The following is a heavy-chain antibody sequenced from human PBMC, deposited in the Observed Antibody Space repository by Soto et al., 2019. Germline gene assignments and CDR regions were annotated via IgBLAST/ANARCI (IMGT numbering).Heavy chain of an antibody. Sequence: GGSLRLSCAASGFTVSSNYMSWVRQAPGKGLEWVSVIYSGGSTYYADSVKGRFTISRDNSKNTLYLQMNSLRAEDTAVYYCAREESSSSHYYYYMDVWGKGTTVTVSS. CDR1: GFTVSSNY. J-gene: IGHJ6*03. V-gene: IGHV3-66*01. CDR2: IYSGGST. CDR3: AREESSSSHYYYYMDV. D-gene: IGHD6-6*01.